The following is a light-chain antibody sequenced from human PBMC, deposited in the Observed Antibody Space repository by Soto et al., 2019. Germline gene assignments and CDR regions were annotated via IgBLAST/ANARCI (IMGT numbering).Light chain of an antibody. CDR2: DVS. J-gene: IGLJ1*01. V-gene: IGLV2-11*01. Sequence: QSALTQPRSVSGSPGQSVTISCTGGSSDVGGYNYVSWYQQNPGKAPKLMIYDVSKRPSGVPDRFSGSKSGNTDSLTISGLQAEDEADYYCCSYAGSYIFVFGTGTKLTVL. CDR3: CSYAGSYIFV. CDR1: SSDVGGYNY.